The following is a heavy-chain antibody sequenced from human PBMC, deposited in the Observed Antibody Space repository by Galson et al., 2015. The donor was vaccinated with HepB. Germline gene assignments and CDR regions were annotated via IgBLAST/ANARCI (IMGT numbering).Heavy chain of an antibody. CDR3: AKSWYTSSSMSHDF. D-gene: IGHD6-6*01. V-gene: IGHV3-23*01. CDR1: GFTFGNYG. CDR2: ISASGGST. Sequence: SLRLSCAASGFTFGNYGMTWVRQAPGKGLEWVSGISASGGSTYYADSVKGRFAISRDNFKKTLYLQMSSLRGEDTAVYFCAKSWYTSSSMSHDFWGQGTLVSVSS. J-gene: IGHJ4*02.